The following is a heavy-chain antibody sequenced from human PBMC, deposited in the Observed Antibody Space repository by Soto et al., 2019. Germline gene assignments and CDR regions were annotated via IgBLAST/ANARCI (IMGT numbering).Heavy chain of an antibody. Sequence: FLRLSCAASGFTFDDYAMHWVRQAPGKGLEWVSGISWNSGSIGYADSVKGRFTISRDNAKSSLYLQMNSLRAEDTALYYCAKEVFDGGYYYGMDVWGQGTTVTVSS. J-gene: IGHJ6*02. CDR2: ISWNSGSI. CDR1: GFTFDDYA. CDR3: AKEVFDGGYYYGMDV. V-gene: IGHV3-9*01.